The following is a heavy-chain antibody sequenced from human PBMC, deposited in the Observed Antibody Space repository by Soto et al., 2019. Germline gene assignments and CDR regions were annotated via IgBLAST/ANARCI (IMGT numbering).Heavy chain of an antibody. CDR1: GYRFTSDF. D-gene: IGHD3-10*01. V-gene: IGHV5-10-1*01. CDR2: IDPSDSYT. CDR3: AFSGYYYYGMDG. J-gene: IGHJ6*02. Sequence: GESLNLSCTGSGYRFTSDFISCVRQMPGKGLEWMGRIDPSDSYTNYSPSFQGHVTISADKSISTAYLQWSSLKASDTAMYYCAFSGYYYYGMDGWGQGNKVTFS.